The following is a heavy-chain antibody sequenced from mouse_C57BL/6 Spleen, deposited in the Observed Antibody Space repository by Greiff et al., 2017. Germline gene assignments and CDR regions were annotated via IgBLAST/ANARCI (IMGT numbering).Heavy chain of an antibody. J-gene: IGHJ4*01. Sequence: QVQLKESGAELARPGASVKLSCKASGYTFTSYGISWVKQRTGQGLEWIGEIYPRSGNTYYNEKFKCKATLTADKSSSTAYMELRSLTSEDSAVYVGERWGTTVVATDYAIDYWGQGTSVTVSS. V-gene: IGHV1-81*01. CDR1: GYTFTSYG. CDR2: IYPRSGNT. D-gene: IGHD1-1*01. CDR3: ERWGTTVVATDYAIDY.